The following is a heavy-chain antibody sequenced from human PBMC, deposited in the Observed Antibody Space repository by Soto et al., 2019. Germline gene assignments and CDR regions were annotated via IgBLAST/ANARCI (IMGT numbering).Heavy chain of an antibody. J-gene: IGHJ4*02. CDR2: IFSNDEK. CDR3: ARSDYGDYRSFDY. D-gene: IGHD4-17*01. Sequence: QVTLKESGPVLVKPTETLTLTCTVSGFSLSNARMGVGWIRQPPGKALEWLAHIFSNDEKSYSTSLKSRLTISKDTSKSQVVLTMTNMDPVDTATYCCARSDYGDYRSFDYWGQGTLVTVSS. V-gene: IGHV2-26*01. CDR1: GFSLSNARMG.